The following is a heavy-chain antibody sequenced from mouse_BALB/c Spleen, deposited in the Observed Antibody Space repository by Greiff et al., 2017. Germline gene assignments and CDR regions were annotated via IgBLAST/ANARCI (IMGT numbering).Heavy chain of an antibody. CDR3: ARRGYYRSLWFAY. CDR2: INPSTGYT. D-gene: IGHD2-14*01. Sequence: QVHVKQSGAELAKPGASVKMSCKASGYTFTSYWMHWVKQRPGQGLEWIGYINPSTGYTEYNQKFKDKATLTADKSSSTAYMQLSSLTSEDSAVYYCARRGYYRSLWFAYWGQGTLVTVSA. V-gene: IGHV1-7*01. J-gene: IGHJ3*01. CDR1: GYTFTSYW.